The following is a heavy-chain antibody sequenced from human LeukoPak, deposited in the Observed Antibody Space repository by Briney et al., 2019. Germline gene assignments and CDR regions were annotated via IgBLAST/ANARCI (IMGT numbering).Heavy chain of an antibody. CDR2: IGDGGSPI. CDR3: AKVPSIAAAGNYFDY. V-gene: IGHV3-11*01. Sequence: GGSLRLSCAASGFTLSDHYMSWIRQAPGKGLEWLSYIGDGGSPIFYADSVKGRFTISRDNSKNTLYLQMNSLRAEDTAVYYCAKVPSIAAAGNYFDYWGQGTLVTVSS. J-gene: IGHJ4*02. D-gene: IGHD6-13*01. CDR1: GFTLSDHY.